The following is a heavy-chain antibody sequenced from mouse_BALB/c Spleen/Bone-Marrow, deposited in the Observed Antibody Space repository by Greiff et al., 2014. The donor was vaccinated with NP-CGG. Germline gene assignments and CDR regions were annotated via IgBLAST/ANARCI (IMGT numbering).Heavy chain of an antibody. CDR1: GYTFTSYW. J-gene: IGHJ2*01. V-gene: IGHV1-7*01. CDR3: ARSGGYDGFSY. Sequence: VQLQQSGAELAKPGASVKMSCKASGYTFTSYWMHWVKQRPGQGLEWIGYINPSTGYTEYNQKFKDKATLTADKSFSTAYMQLSSLTSEDSAVYYCARSGGYDGFSYWGQGTTLTVSS. CDR2: INPSTGYT. D-gene: IGHD2-2*01.